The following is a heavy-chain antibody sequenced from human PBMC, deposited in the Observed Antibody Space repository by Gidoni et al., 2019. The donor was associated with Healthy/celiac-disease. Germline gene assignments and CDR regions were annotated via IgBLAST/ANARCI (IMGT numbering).Heavy chain of an antibody. Sequence: EVQLVESGGGLVQPGRSLRLSCTASGFTFGDYAMSWFRQAPGKGLEWVGFIRSKAYGGTTEYAASVKGRFTISRDDSKSIAYLQMNSLKTEDTAVYYCTRVGYSGYDFVDYWGQGTLVTVSS. V-gene: IGHV3-49*03. J-gene: IGHJ4*02. CDR3: TRVGYSGYDFVDY. CDR1: GFTFGDYA. D-gene: IGHD5-12*01. CDR2: IRSKAYGGTT.